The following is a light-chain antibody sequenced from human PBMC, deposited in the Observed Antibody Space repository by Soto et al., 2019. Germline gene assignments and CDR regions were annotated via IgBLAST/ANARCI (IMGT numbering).Light chain of an antibody. CDR2: KAS. CDR3: QQYKKWPWT. V-gene: IGKV1-5*03. CDR1: QSISSW. J-gene: IGKJ1*01. Sequence: DIQMTQSPSTLSASVGDRVTITCRASQSISSWLAWYQQKPGKAPKLLIYKASSLESGVPSRFSGSGSGTEFTLTITSLQSEDFAVYYCQQYKKWPWTFGQGTKVDIK.